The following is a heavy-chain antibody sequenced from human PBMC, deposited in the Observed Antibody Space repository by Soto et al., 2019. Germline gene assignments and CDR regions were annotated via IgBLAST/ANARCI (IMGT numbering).Heavy chain of an antibody. V-gene: IGHV1-8*01. CDR2: TNPNSGNT. Sequence: ASVKVSWKASGYTFTSYDINWVRQATGQGLEWMGWTNPNSGNTGYAQKFQGRVTMTGNTSISTAYMELSSLRSEDTAVYYCARLFTIFGVGLHGAFDIWGQGTMVTVSS. CDR1: GYTFTSYD. J-gene: IGHJ3*02. D-gene: IGHD3-3*01. CDR3: ARLFTIFGVGLHGAFDI.